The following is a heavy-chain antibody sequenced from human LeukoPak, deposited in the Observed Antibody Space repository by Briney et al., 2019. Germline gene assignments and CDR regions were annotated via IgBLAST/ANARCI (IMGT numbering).Heavy chain of an antibody. CDR2: MNPNSGNT. CDR3: ARDGAASGYDAFDI. D-gene: IGHD3-22*01. CDR1: GYTFTSYD. Sequence: ASVKVSCKASGYTFTSYDINWVRQATGQGLEWMGWMNPNSGNTGYAQKFQGRVTMTRNTSISTAYMELSSLRSEDTAVYYCARDGAASGYDAFDIWGQGTMVTVSS. J-gene: IGHJ3*02. V-gene: IGHV1-8*01.